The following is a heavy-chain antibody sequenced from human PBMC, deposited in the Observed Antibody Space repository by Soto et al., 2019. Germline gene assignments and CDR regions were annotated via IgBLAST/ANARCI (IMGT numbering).Heavy chain of an antibody. V-gene: IGHV1-8*01. J-gene: IGHJ6*02. CDR3: ARRGLRAVAGTTHMDV. D-gene: IGHD6-19*01. Sequence: ASVTVSCKASGYTFTSYDINWVRQATGQGFEWMGWMNPNSGNTGYAQKFQGRVTMTRDTSITTAYMELSSLRSEDTAVYYCARRGLRAVAGTTHMDVWGQGTTVTVSS. CDR1: GYTFTSYD. CDR2: MNPNSGNT.